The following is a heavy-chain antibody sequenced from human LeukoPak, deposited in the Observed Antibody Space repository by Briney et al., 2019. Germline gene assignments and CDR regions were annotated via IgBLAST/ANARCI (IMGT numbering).Heavy chain of an antibody. D-gene: IGHD6-19*01. J-gene: IGHJ4*02. CDR3: ARDASGPFGY. CDR1: GGSVNNFY. V-gene: IGHV4-59*02. CDR2: IYYSGDT. Sequence: PSETLSLTCTVSGGSVNNFYWSWIRQPPGKGLEWIGHIYYSGDTNFNPSLKSRVTMSVDTSKNQFSLKVNSVTAADTAVYYCARDASGPFGYWGQGTLVTVSS.